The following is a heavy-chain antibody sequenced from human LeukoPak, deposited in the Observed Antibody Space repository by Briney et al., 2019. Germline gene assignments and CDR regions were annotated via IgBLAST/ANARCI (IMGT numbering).Heavy chain of an antibody. D-gene: IGHD6-19*01. CDR2: ISSSGSTI. CDR1: GFTFSDYY. J-gene: IGHJ4*02. Sequence: GGSLRLSCAASGFTFSDYYMSWIRQAPGKGREWVSYISSSGSTIYYADSVKGRFTISRDNAKNSLYLQMNSLRAEDTAVYYCARSPHSSGWYVLGFDYWGQGTLVTVSS. V-gene: IGHV3-11*01. CDR3: ARSPHSSGWYVLGFDY.